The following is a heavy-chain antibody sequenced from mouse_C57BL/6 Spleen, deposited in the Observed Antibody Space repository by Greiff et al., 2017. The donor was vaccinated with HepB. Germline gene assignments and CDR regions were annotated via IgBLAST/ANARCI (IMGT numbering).Heavy chain of an antibody. J-gene: IGHJ2*01. D-gene: IGHD1-1*01. Sequence: QVQLQQSGAELVKPGASVKLSCKASGYTFTSYWMHWVKQRPGRGLEWIGRIDPNSGGTKYNEKFKSKATLTVDKPSSTAYMQLSSLTSEDSAVYYCAGRTTVVAEYYFDYWGQGTTLTVSS. CDR1: GYTFTSYW. V-gene: IGHV1-72*01. CDR2: IDPNSGGT. CDR3: AGRTTVVAEYYFDY.